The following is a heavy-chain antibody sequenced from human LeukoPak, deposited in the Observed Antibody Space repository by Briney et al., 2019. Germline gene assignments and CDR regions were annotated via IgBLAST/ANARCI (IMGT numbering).Heavy chain of an antibody. CDR1: GDSVSSNSAA. CDR2: TYYGSKWYN. CDR3: ARSSGSDYDY. D-gene: IGHD1-26*01. V-gene: IGHV6-1*01. J-gene: IGHJ4*02. Sequence: PSQTLSLTCAISGDSVSSNSAAWNWIRQSPSRGLEWLGRTYYGSKWYNDYAVSVKSRLTIKPDTSKNHFSLQLNSVTPEDTAVYYCARSSGSDYDYWGQGTLVTVSS.